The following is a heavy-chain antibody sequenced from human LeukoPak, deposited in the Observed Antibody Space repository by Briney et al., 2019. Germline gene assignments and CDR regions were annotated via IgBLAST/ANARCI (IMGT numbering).Heavy chain of an antibody. CDR2: ISAYNGNT. Sequence: SVKVSCKASGYTFTSYGISWVRQAPGQGLEWMGWISAYNGNTNYAQKPQGRVTMTTDTSTSTAYMELRSLRSDDTAVYYCARNPLWFGELSRPSLSALFDYWGQGTLVTVSS. CDR1: GYTFTSYG. J-gene: IGHJ4*02. CDR3: ARNPLWFGELSRPSLSALFDY. D-gene: IGHD3-10*01. V-gene: IGHV1-18*01.